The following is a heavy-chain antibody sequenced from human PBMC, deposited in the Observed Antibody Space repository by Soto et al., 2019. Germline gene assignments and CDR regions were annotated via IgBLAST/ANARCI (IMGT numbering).Heavy chain of an antibody. CDR3: ATRPTYGPS. V-gene: IGHV4-4*02. Sequence: QVQLQESGPGLVKPSGTLSLTCVVSGDSINDWWWSWVRQPPGKGLEWIGEMFHSGGTNYNPSLESRVTISIDKSKTKLSLKLTSVTASDTAVYYCATRPTYGPSWGQGTLVTVSS. D-gene: IGHD2-8*01. CDR1: GDSINDWW. J-gene: IGHJ5*02. CDR2: MFHSGGT.